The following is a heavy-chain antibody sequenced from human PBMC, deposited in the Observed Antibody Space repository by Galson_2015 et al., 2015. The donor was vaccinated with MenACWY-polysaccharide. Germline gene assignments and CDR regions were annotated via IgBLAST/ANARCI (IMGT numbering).Heavy chain of an antibody. CDR1: GFTFSSYW. V-gene: IGHV3-7*01. CDR3: ARGHYGMDI. Sequence: SLRLSCAASGFTFSSYWMTWVRQAPGKGLEWVAIITKDGSEKYYVDSVKGRFTISRDNSKNSLYLQMHSLSAEDTAVYSCARGHYGMDIWGQGTTVTVSS. J-gene: IGHJ6*02. CDR2: ITKDGSEK.